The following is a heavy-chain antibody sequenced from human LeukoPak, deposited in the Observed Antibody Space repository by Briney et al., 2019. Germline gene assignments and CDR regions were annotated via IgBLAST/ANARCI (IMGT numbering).Heavy chain of an antibody. J-gene: IGHJ4*02. D-gene: IGHD3-3*01. CDR2: LSPNSGDT. CDR3: ARGAIFGVVTNYFDS. V-gene: IGHV1-2*02. CDR1: GYTFTGYY. Sequence: ASVKVSCKASGYTFTGYYLHWVRQAPGQGLEWMGWLSPNSGDTSYAQKFQGRVTMTSDTSISSASMELSRLRSDDTAVYYCARGAIFGVVTNYFDSWGQGTLVTVSS.